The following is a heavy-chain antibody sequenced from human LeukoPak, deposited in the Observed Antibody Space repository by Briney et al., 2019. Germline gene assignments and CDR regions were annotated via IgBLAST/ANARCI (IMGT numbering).Heavy chain of an antibody. Sequence: PGGSLRLPCAASGFTFSSYSMNWVRQAPGKGLEWVSSISSSSSYIYYAHSVKGRFTISRDNAKNSLYLQMNSLRAEDTAVYYCARGSAMVNDYWGQGTLVTVSS. CDR2: ISSSSSYI. V-gene: IGHV3-21*01. CDR3: ARGSAMVNDY. CDR1: GFTFSSYS. J-gene: IGHJ4*02. D-gene: IGHD4/OR15-4a*01.